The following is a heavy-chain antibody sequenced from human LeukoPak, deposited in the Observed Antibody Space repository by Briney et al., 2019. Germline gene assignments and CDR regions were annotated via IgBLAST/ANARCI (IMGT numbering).Heavy chain of an antibody. V-gene: IGHV3-30-3*01. CDR2: ISYDGSNK. D-gene: IGHD1-26*01. J-gene: IGHJ4*02. Sequence: PGRSLRLSCAASGFTFSSYVMHWVRQAPGKGLEWVAVISYDGSNKYYADSVKGRFTISRDNSKNTLYLQMNSLRAEDTAVYYCARDLLARGSYYSYWGQGTLVTVSS. CDR1: GFTFSSYV. CDR3: ARDLLARGSYYSY.